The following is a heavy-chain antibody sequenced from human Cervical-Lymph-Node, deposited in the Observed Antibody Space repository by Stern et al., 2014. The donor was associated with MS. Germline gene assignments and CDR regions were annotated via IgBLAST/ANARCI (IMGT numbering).Heavy chain of an antibody. CDR1: GYTFTDYY. Sequence: QLVQSGAEVKKPGASVTVSCKPSGYTFTDYYIHWLRQAPGQGPEWMGRISPKNGDTNYAPRFQGRVTMTRDTSISIVYLEVTRPRFDDTAVYYCAENMDVWGQGTTVTVSS. CDR3: AENMDV. CDR2: ISPKNGDT. J-gene: IGHJ6*02. V-gene: IGHV1-2*02.